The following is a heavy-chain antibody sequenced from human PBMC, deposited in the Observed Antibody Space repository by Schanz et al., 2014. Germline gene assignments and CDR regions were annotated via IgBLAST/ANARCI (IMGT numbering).Heavy chain of an antibody. CDR3: ARGAVASTAGNRDRCYVLDV. D-gene: IGHD6-19*01. V-gene: IGHV4-59*01. CDR1: GGSISNYH. Sequence: QVQLQESGPGLVKPSETLSLTCTVSGGSISNYHWSWIQQPPGKGLEWLGYIYSSGNTNYNPSLKRRVTISVDTSKNHFSLTLSSVAAADTDVYYCARGAVASTAGNRDRCYVLDVWGQGTPVTVSS. J-gene: IGHJ6*02. CDR2: IYSSGNT.